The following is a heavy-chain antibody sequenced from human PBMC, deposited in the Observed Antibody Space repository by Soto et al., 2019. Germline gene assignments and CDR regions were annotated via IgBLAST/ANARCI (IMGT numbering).Heavy chain of an antibody. CDR1: GYSISSGYY. J-gene: IGHJ4*02. CDR3: ARDPQPFWSGYSIPYYFDY. D-gene: IGHD3-3*01. Sequence: PSETLSLTCAGSGYSISSGYYWGWIRQPPGKGLEWIGSIYHSGSTYYNPSLKSRVTISVDTSKNQFSLKLSSVTAADTAVYYCARDPQPFWSGYSIPYYFDYWGQGTLVTVSS. V-gene: IGHV4-38-2*02. CDR2: IYHSGST.